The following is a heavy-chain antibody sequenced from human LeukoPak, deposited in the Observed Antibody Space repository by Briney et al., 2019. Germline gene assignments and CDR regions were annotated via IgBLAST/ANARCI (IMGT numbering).Heavy chain of an antibody. CDR1: GYSFTCYW. Sequence: KHGESLKISCKGSGYSFTCYWIGWVRQMPGKGLEWMGIIYPGDSDARYSPSFQGQVAFSADRSISTAYLQWSSLKASDTAMYYCARLRDSSSDYWGQGTLVTVSS. CDR2: IYPGDSDA. J-gene: IGHJ4*02. D-gene: IGHD6-6*01. V-gene: IGHV5-51*01. CDR3: ARLRDSSSDY.